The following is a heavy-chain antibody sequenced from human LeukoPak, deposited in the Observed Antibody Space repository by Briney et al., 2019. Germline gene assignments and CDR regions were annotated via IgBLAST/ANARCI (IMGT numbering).Heavy chain of an antibody. CDR2: IIPILGIA. Sequence: ASVKVSCKASGGTFSSYAISWVRQAPGQGLEWMGRIIPILGIANYAQKFQGRVTITADKSTSTAYMELSSLRSEDTAVYYCARDPLLNWNYERSWFDPWGQGTLVTVSS. CDR1: GGTFSSYA. J-gene: IGHJ5*02. CDR3: ARDPLLNWNYERSWFDP. V-gene: IGHV1-69*04. D-gene: IGHD1-7*01.